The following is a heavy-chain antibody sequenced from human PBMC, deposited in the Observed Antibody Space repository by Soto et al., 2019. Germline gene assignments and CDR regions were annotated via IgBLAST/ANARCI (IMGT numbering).Heavy chain of an antibody. CDR2: MNPNSGNT. J-gene: IGHJ6*02. V-gene: IGHV1-8*01. CDR1: GYTFTSYD. CDR3: ARDTAARRGHYYYYYGMDV. Sequence: ASVKVSCKASGYTFTSYDMNWVRQATGQGLEWMGWMNPNSGNTGYAQKFQGRVTMTRNTSISTAYMELSSLRSEDTAVYYCARDTAARRGHYYYYYGMDVWGQGTTVTVSS. D-gene: IGHD6-6*01.